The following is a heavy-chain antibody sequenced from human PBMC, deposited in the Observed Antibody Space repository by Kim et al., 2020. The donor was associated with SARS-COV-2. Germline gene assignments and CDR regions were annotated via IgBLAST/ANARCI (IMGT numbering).Heavy chain of an antibody. J-gene: IGHJ4*02. D-gene: IGHD6-19*01. V-gene: IGHV4-39*01. Sequence: PALKSRVPTSVDTSKNQFSLRVSSVTAADTAVYYCARQTSIAVAGRAFGYWGQGTLVTVSS. CDR3: ARQTSIAVAGRAFGY.